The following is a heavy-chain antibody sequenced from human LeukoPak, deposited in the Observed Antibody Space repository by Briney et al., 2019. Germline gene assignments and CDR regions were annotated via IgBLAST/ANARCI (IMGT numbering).Heavy chain of an antibody. J-gene: IGHJ4*02. CDR3: AKAPLFDY. V-gene: IGHV3-30*18. Sequence: PGGSLRLSCAASGFNFNDYAIHWVRQAPGKGLEWVAVISYDGENEYYADSVKGRFTISRDNSNNTLSLQMNSLRPDDTGVYYCAKAPLFDYWGQGTLVNVSP. CDR1: GFNFNDYA. CDR2: ISYDGENE.